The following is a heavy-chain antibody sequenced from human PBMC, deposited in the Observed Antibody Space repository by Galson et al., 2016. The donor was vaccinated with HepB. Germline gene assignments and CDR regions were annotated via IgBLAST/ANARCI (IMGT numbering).Heavy chain of an antibody. CDR1: EFVLRASG. J-gene: IGHJ4*02. V-gene: IGHV3-30*18. CDR2: DPLAVGRK. CDR3: AKRHELCPPLGCSVDY. Sequence: GAEFVLRASGLDRGRHAAALGRGWEGADPLAVGRKLYADAVRCLFSIARDNSNNMLFLQLDSLRPDDTAVYYCAKRHELCPPLGCSVDYWGQGTLVSVSS. D-gene: IGHD3-10*02.